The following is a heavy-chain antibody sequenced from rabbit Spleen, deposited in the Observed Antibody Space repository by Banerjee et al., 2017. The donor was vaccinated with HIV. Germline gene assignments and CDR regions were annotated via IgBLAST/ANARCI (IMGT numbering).Heavy chain of an antibody. CDR2: IDTGSRDFT. Sequence: QEQLVESGGDLVQPGASLTLTCTASGFDFSAYTFMCWVRQAPGKGLEWIACIDTGSRDFTYYASWAKGRFTISKTSSTTVILQMTRLTAADTATYFCARGIPYGFSGDAYPPYGMDLWGPGTLVTVS. J-gene: IGHJ6*01. V-gene: IGHV1S45*01. D-gene: IGHD6-1*01. CDR1: GFDFSAYTF. CDR3: ARGIPYGFSGDAYPPYGMDL.